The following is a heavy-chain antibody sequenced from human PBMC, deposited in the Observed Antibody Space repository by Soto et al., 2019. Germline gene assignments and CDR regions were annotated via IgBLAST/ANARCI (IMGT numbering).Heavy chain of an antibody. V-gene: IGHV1-69*02. CDR1: GGTFSSYT. D-gene: IGHD3-10*01. Sequence: SVKVSCKASGGTFSSYTISWVRQAPGQGLEWMGRIIPILGITNYAQKLQGRVTMTADKSTSTAYMELRSLRSDDTAVYYCASPYYYGSGSYYNTYAFDIWGQGTMVTVSS. CDR2: IIPILGIT. CDR3: ASPYYYGSGSYYNTYAFDI. J-gene: IGHJ3*02.